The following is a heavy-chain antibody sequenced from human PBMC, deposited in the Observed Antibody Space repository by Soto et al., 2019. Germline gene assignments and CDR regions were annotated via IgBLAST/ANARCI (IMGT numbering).Heavy chain of an antibody. CDR3: AKEGSPKVSRWDDY. V-gene: IGHV3-30*18. CDR1: GFTFSDYG. J-gene: IGHJ4*02. D-gene: IGHD1-26*01. CDR2: ISHEGGTQ. Sequence: QVQLAESGGGVVQPGGSLRLSCAASGFTFSDYGIDWIRQAPGKGLEWVAVISHEGGTQYYADSVRGRFTVSRDNSKNILYLQMDSLRPEDTAVYFCAKEGSPKVSRWDDYWGQVPLVTVSS.